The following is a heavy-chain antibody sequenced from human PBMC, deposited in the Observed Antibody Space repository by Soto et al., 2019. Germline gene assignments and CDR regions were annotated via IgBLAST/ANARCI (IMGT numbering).Heavy chain of an antibody. CDR3: ARRGPGTYFDY. CDR2: ITGSGGST. Sequence: PGGSLRLSCAASGFTFSSYAMSWVRQAPGKGLEWVSGITGSGGSTYYADSVKGRFTISRDNSKNTLYLQMNSLRTEDTAVYYCARRGPGTYFDYWGQGTLVTVS. D-gene: IGHD6-13*01. V-gene: IGHV3-23*01. CDR1: GFTFSSYA. J-gene: IGHJ4*02.